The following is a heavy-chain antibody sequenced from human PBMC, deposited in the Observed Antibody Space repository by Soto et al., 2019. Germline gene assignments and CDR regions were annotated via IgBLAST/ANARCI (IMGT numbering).Heavy chain of an antibody. V-gene: IGHV1-69*01. CDR1: GGTFSSYA. CDR2: IIPIPGTA. D-gene: IGHD2-2*01. CDR3: ARSQGSSTSLQIYYYYYYGMDV. Sequence: QVQLVQSGAEVKKPGSSVKVSCKASGGTFSSYAISWVRQAPGQGFEWMGGIIPIPGTANYAQTFQGRVTITADESTSTADMELSRLRSEDTAVYYCARSQGSSTSLQIYYYYYYGMDVWGQGTTVTVSS. J-gene: IGHJ6*02.